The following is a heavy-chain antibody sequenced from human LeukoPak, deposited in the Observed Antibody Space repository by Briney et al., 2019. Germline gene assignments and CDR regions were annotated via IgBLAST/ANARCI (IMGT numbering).Heavy chain of an antibody. Sequence: ASVKVSCKASGYTFTSYDINWVRHATGQGLEWMGWRNPNSGNTGYAQKFQGRVTMTRNTSISTAYMELRSLRSEDTAVYYCASSLGCSSTSCYLDAFDIWGQGTMVTVSS. D-gene: IGHD2-2*01. V-gene: IGHV1-8*01. J-gene: IGHJ3*02. CDR1: GYTFTSYD. CDR3: ASSLGCSSTSCYLDAFDI. CDR2: RNPNSGNT.